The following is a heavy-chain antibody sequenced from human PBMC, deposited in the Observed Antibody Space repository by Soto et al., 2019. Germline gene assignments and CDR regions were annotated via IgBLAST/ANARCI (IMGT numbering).Heavy chain of an antibody. CDR2: IIPIFGTA. CDR1: GVPFSSYA. J-gene: IGHJ4*02. D-gene: IGHD6-19*01. CDR3: TRGSHSPGIAVAGYYY. V-gene: IGHV1-69*01. Sequence: QVQLVQSGAEVKKPGSSVKVSCKASGVPFSSYAISWVRQAPEQGLEWMGGIIPIFGTANYARKFQGRVTITADESTSTAYMELSSLTSEDTAMYYCTRGSHSPGIAVAGYYYWGQGTLVIVSS.